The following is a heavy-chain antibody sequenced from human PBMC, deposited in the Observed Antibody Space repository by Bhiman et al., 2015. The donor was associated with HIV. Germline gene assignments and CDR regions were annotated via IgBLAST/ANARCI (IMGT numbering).Heavy chain of an antibody. CDR3: TKAKSIVVVITPIDY. V-gene: IGHV3-21*04. CDR1: GFTFSTYI. J-gene: IGHJ4*02. Sequence: EVQLVESGGGLVKPGGSLRLSCAASGFTFSTYIMNWVRQAPGKGLEWVSSISSSSSYIYYADSVKGRFTISRDNAKNSLYLQMNSLRAEDTALYYCTKAKSIVVVITPIDYWGQGTLVTVSS. CDR2: ISSSSSYI. D-gene: IGHD3-22*01.